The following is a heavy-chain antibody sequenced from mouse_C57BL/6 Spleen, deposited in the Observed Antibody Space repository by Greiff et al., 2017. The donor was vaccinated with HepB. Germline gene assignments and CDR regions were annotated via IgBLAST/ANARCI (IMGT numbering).Heavy chain of an antibody. V-gene: IGHV1-69*01. CDR1: GYTFTSYW. CDR3: ARGRDLFDY. CDR2: IDPSDSYT. Sequence: QVHVKQPGAELVMPGASVKLSCKASGYTFTSYWMHWVKQRPGQGLEWIGEIDPSDSYTNYNQKFKGKSTLTVDKSSSTAYMQLSSLTSEDSAVYYCARGRDLFDYWGQGTTLTVSS. J-gene: IGHJ2*01.